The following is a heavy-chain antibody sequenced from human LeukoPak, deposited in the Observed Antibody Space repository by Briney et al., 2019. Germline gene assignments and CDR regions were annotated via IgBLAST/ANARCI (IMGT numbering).Heavy chain of an antibody. D-gene: IGHD1-1*01. J-gene: IGHJ4*02. Sequence: GGSLRLSCAASGFTFSSYAMSWVRQAPGKGLEWVSALSGNGDTTYYAGSVKGRFTISRDTSKSTLFLQMNSLRVEDTAICYCAKNWNDWGQGTLVTISS. CDR1: GFTFSSYA. CDR2: LSGNGDTT. CDR3: AKNWND. V-gene: IGHV3-23*01.